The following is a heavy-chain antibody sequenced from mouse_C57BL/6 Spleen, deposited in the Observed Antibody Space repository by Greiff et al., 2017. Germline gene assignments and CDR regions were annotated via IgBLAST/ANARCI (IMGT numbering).Heavy chain of an antibody. CDR2: ICGDGST. J-gene: IGHJ4*01. V-gene: IGHV2-3*01. Sequence: VQRVESGPGLVAPSQSLSITCTVSGFSLTGYGVSWVRQPPGKGLEWLGVICGDGSTNYHSALISRLSISKDNSKSQVFLKLNSLQTDETATYYCAQGGSNPMDYWGQGTSVTVSS. D-gene: IGHD1-1*01. CDR1: GFSLTGYG. CDR3: AQGGSNPMDY.